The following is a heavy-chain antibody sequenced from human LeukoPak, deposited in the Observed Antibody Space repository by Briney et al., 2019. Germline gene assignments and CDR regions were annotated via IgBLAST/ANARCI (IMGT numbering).Heavy chain of an antibody. CDR2: IYYSGST. D-gene: IGHD3-22*01. CDR1: GGSISSYY. Sequence: SETLSLTCTVSGGSISSYYWSWIWQPPGKGLEWIGYIYYSGSTNYNPSLKSRVTISVDTSKNQFSLKLSSVTAADTAVYYCARDYYDSSGYYGNFDYWGQGTLVTVSS. CDR3: ARDYYDSSGYYGNFDY. V-gene: IGHV4-59*01. J-gene: IGHJ4*02.